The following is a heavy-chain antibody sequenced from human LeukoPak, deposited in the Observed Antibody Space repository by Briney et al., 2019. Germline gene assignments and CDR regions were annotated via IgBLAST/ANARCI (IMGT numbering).Heavy chain of an antibody. CDR2: ISYDGSNK. V-gene: IGHV3-30*18. CDR3: AKGEYYYDSSGYYPHDY. D-gene: IGHD3-22*01. J-gene: IGHJ4*02. CDR1: GFTFSSYG. Sequence: GRSLRLSCAASGFTFSSYGMHWVRQAPGKGLEWVAVISYDGSNKYYADSVKGRFTISRDNSKNTLYLQMNSLRAEDTAVYYCAKGEYYYDSSGYYPHDYWGQGTLVTVSS.